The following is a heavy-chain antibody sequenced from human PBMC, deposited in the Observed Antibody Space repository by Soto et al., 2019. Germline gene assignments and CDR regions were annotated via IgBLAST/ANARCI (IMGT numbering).Heavy chain of an antibody. J-gene: IGHJ6*02. D-gene: IGHD2-2*01. CDR3: ARVGYCSSTSWSDVYYYGMDV. CDR1: GYTFTGYY. CDR2: INPNNGGT. V-gene: IGHV1-2*02. Sequence: GASVKVSCKASGYTFTGYYMHWVRQAPGQGLEWMGWINPNNGGTNYAQKLQGRVTMTRDTSISTAYMELSRLRSDDTAVCYCARVGYCSSTSWSDVYYYGMDVWGQGTTVTVSS.